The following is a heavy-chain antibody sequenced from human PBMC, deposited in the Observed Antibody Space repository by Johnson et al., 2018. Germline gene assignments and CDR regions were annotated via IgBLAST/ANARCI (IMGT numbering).Heavy chain of an antibody. CDR2: VYSGGGT. J-gene: IGHJ6*03. D-gene: IGHD3-16*01. CDR3: AREDSGVTQGGLYHYYMDV. V-gene: IGHV3-53*01. Sequence: VQLVESGGGVVQPGGSLRLSCVASGFFVSNNYMSWVRQAPGKGLEWVSVVYSGGGTYYADSVKGRFTISRDNSKNRMYFQMNSLRVEDTAGYYCAREDSGVTQGGLYHYYMDVWGKGTTVTVSS. CDR1: GFFVSNNY.